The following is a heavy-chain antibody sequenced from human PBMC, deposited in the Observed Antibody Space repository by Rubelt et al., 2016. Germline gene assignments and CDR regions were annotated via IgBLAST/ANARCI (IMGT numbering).Heavy chain of an antibody. D-gene: IGHD2-2*01. CDR2: IWYDGINK. Sequence: LEWVAVIWYDGINKDYADSVKGRFTISRDNSENTLYLQMNSLRVEDTAVYYCAKDHSRSSTSCYDYWGQGTLVTVSS. J-gene: IGHJ4*02. CDR3: AKDHSRSSTSCYDY. V-gene: IGHV3-33*06.